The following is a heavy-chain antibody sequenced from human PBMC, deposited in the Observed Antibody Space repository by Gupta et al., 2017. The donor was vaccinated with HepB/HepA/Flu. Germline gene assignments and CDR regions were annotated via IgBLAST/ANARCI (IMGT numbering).Heavy chain of an antibody. Sequence: QVQLVQSGAEVKKPGASVKVSCKASGYTFINYPIHWVRQAPGQRLEWMGWINAGNGNTKSSQKFQGRVTITRDTSASTAYMEVSSLTSEDTAVYFCAKVGSSSWNDYSGMDVWGQGTTVTVSS. V-gene: IGHV1-3*01. J-gene: IGHJ6*02. CDR1: GYTFINYP. D-gene: IGHD2-2*01. CDR2: INAGNGNT. CDR3: AKVGSSSWNDYSGMDV.